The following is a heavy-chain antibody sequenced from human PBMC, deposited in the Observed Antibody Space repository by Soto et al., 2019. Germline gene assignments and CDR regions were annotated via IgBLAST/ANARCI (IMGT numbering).Heavy chain of an antibody. Sequence: QAGGSLRLSCAASGFTFSSYGMHWVRQAPGKGLEWVAVISYDGSNKYYADSVKGRFAISRDNSKNTLYLQMNSLRAEDTAVYYCAKGLYNWNQIDYWGQGTLVTVSS. V-gene: IGHV3-30*18. CDR3: AKGLYNWNQIDY. J-gene: IGHJ4*02. D-gene: IGHD1-20*01. CDR1: GFTFSSYG. CDR2: ISYDGSNK.